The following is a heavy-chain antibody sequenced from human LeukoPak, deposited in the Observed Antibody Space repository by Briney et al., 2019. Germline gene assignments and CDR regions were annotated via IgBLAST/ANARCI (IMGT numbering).Heavy chain of an antibody. CDR2: IYHSGST. D-gene: IGHD6-19*01. J-gene: IGHJ4*02. V-gene: IGHV4-30-2*01. Sequence: PSETLSLTCTVSGGSISSGGYYWSWIRQPPGKGLEWIGYIYHSGSTYYNPSLKSRVTISVDRSKNQFSLKLSSVTAADTAVYYCARESIAVAGTLHYWGQGTLVTVSS. CDR3: ARESIAVAGTLHY. CDR1: GGSISSGGYY.